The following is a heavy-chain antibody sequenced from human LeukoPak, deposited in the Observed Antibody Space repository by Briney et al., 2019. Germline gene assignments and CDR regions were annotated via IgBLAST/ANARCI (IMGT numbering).Heavy chain of an antibody. D-gene: IGHD5-18*01. J-gene: IGHJ4*02. CDR1: GGSISNYY. CDR2: VHNSENS. CDR3: ARGVVYNYGYPYFDY. V-gene: IGHV4-4*08. Sequence: SETLSLTCIVSGGSISNYYWSWIRQSPGKGLEWIGYVHNSENSNYSPSLMSRITFSLDTSQNRFSLRLSSVTAADSAVYYCARGVVYNYGYPYFDYWGLGTLVTVSS.